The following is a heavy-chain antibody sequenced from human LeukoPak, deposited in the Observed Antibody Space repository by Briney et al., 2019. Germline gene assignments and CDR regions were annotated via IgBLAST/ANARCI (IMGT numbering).Heavy chain of an antibody. CDR1: GFTFSSYA. CDR2: ISYDGSNK. D-gene: IGHD6-13*01. V-gene: IGHV3-30*04. J-gene: IGHJ4*02. Sequence: GRSLRLSCAASGFTFSSYAMHWVRQAAGKGLEWVAVISYDGSNKYYADSVKGRFTISRDNSKNTLYLQMNSLRAEDTAVYYCARETLPYSSSWTLFDYWGQGTLVTASS. CDR3: ARETLPYSSSWTLFDY.